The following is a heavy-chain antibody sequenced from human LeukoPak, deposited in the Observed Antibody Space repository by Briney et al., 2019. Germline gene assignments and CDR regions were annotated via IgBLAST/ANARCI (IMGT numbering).Heavy chain of an antibody. CDR3: AGGGLLGYYYGMDV. J-gene: IGHJ6*02. CDR1: GYTFTGYY. Sequence: GASVTVSCTASGYTFTGYYMHWVRQAPGQGLEWMGRINPNSGGTNYAQKFQGRVTMTRDTSISTAYMELSRLRSDDTAVYYCAGGGLLGYYYGMDVWGQGTTVTVSS. D-gene: IGHD1-26*01. CDR2: INPNSGGT. V-gene: IGHV1-2*06.